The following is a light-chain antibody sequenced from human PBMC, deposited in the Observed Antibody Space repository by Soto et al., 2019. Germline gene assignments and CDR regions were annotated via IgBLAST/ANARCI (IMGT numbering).Light chain of an antibody. J-gene: IGKJ1*01. CDR3: QQSFTSPPT. Sequence: DIQMTQSPSSLSASVGDRVTITCRASQRISSYLNWYRQKPGKAPNLLIYAASSLQSGVPSRFSGSGSGTNFTLTISSLQPEDFAIYYCQQSFTSPPTFGQGTKVDIK. CDR2: AAS. V-gene: IGKV1-39*01. CDR1: QRISSY.